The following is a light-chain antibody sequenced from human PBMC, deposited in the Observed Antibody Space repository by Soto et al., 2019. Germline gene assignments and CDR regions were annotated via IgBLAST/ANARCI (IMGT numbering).Light chain of an antibody. CDR1: QSVRSY. CDR3: QQYNYWPIT. V-gene: IGKV3-15*01. J-gene: IGKJ5*01. CDR2: DAS. Sequence: EIVMTQSPATLSVSPGERATLSCRASQSVRSYLAWYQQKPGQAPRLLIYDASTRATGIPARFSGSGSGTEFTLTVSGLQSEDFAVYYCQQYNYWPITFGQGTRLEIK.